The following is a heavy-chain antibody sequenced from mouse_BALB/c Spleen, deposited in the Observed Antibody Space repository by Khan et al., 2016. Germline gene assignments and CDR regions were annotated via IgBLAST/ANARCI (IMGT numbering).Heavy chain of an antibody. CDR2: INPYNDGT. CDR3: ARERENWIIYWYFDV. CDR1: GYTFTNYV. D-gene: IGHD4-1*01. J-gene: IGHJ1*01. Sequence: VQLQQSGPELVKPGTSVKMSCKASGYTFTNYVMHWVKQKPGQGLEWIGYINPYNDGTKYNEKFKGKATLTSDKSSSTAYMEFSSLTSEDSAVYYCARERENWIIYWYFDVWGAGTTVTVSS. V-gene: IGHV1S136*01.